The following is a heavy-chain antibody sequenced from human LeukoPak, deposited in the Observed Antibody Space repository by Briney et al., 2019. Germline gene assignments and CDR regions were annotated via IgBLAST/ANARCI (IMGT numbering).Heavy chain of an antibody. CDR1: GYTFIAYY. V-gene: IGHV1-2*06. CDR3: ARRGSGYYDSREAFDI. D-gene: IGHD3-22*01. J-gene: IGHJ3*02. CDR2: INPNSGGT. Sequence: GASVKVSCKASGYTFIAYYMHWVRQAPGQGLEWMGRINPNSGGTNYAQKFQGRVTMTRDTSISTAYMELGRLRSDDTAVYYCARRGSGYYDSREAFDIWGQGTMVTVSS.